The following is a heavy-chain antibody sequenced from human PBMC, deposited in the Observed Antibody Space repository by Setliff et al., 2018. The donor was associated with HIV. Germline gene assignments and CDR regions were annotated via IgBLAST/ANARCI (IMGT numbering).Heavy chain of an antibody. CDR3: ARVRRGCSSHSCPLEN. D-gene: IGHD2-2*01. Sequence: SVKVSCKAAGGTFNSYILCWVRQAPGQGLEWTGGIIPSFGTVTYAQKFQGRVTITTDESMTTVYMELSSLRSEDTAVYYCARVRRGCSSHSCPLENWGQGTLVTVSS. CDR1: GGTFNSYI. V-gene: IGHV1-69*05. J-gene: IGHJ4*02. CDR2: IIPSFGTV.